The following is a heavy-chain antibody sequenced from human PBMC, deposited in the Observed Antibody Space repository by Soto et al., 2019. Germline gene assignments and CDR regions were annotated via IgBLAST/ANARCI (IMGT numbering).Heavy chain of an antibody. D-gene: IGHD6-13*01. Sequence: SETLSLTCTVSGGSISSGDYYCRWIRQPPGKGLEWIGYIYYSVSTYYNPSLNSRVTISVDTSKNQFSLKLSSVTAADTAVYYCARGSPAADEYWGQGTMVTVSS. CDR1: GGSISSGDYY. V-gene: IGHV4-30-4*01. CDR2: IYYSVST. J-gene: IGHJ4*02. CDR3: ARGSPAADEY.